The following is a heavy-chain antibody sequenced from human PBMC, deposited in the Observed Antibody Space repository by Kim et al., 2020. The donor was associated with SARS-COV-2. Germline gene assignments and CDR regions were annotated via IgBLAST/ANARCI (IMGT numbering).Heavy chain of an antibody. D-gene: IGHD3-22*01. CDR3: TRGPYSGYPYYYYYYGMDV. Sequence: GGSLRLSCTASGFTFGDYAMSWFRQAPGKGLEWVGFIRSKAYGGTTEYAASVKGRFTISRDDSKSIAYLQMNSLKTEDTAVYYCTRGPYSGYPYYYYYYGMDVWGQGTTVTVSS. V-gene: IGHV3-49*03. CDR2: IRSKAYGGTT. J-gene: IGHJ6*02. CDR1: GFTFGDYA.